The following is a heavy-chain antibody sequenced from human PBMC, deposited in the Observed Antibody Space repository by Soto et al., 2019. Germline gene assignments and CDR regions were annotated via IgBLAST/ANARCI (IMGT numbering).Heavy chain of an antibody. D-gene: IGHD1-26*01. CDR2: IYYSGST. CDR1: GGSISSHY. J-gene: IGHJ5*01. V-gene: IGHV4-59*11. CDR3: ARDRVGVSSNWFDS. Sequence: SETLSLTCTVSGGSISSHYWSWIRQPPGKGLEWIGYIYYSGSTNCNPALKSRVTTSVDTSKNQFSLKLTSVTAADTAVYYCARDRVGVSSNWFDSWGRGTLVTVSS.